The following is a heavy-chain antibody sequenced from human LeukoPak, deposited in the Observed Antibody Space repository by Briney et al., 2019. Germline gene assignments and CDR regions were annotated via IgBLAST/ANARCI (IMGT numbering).Heavy chain of an antibody. Sequence: SQTLSLTCTVSGGSISSGDYYWSWIRQPPGKGLEWIGYFYYSGSTYYNPSLKSRVTISVDTSKNQFSLKLSSVTAADTAVYYCARVLGSGFGELFGLDYWGQGTLVTVSS. CDR3: ARVLGSGFGELFGLDY. D-gene: IGHD3-10*01. CDR2: FYYSGST. CDR1: GGSISSGDYY. J-gene: IGHJ4*02. V-gene: IGHV4-30-4*01.